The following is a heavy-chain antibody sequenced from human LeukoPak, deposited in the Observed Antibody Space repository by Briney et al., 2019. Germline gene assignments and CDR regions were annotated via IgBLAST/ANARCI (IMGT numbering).Heavy chain of an antibody. CDR3: ARDRGIAKYYYYYGMDV. Sequence: PGGPLRLSCAASGFTFTTYTMNWVRQAPGKGLEWVSYISSSSATIYYADSVKGRFTISRDNAKNSLYLQMNSLRAEDTAVYYCARDRGIAKYYYYYGMDVWGQGTTVTVSS. CDR1: GFTFTTYT. CDR2: ISSSSATI. J-gene: IGHJ6*02. V-gene: IGHV3-48*01. D-gene: IGHD6-13*01.